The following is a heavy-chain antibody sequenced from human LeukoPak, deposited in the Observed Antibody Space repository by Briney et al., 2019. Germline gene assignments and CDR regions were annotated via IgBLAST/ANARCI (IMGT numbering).Heavy chain of an antibody. D-gene: IGHD1-26*01. CDR1: GFTFINAW. J-gene: IGHJ6*02. Sequence: GGSLRLSCAASGFTFINAWMSWVRQAPGKGLEWVSSISSSSSYIYYADSLKGRFTISRDNAKNSLYLQMNSLRAEDTAVYYCAKARGIRYYYGMDVWGQGTTVTVSS. CDR2: ISSSSSYI. V-gene: IGHV3-21*01. CDR3: AKARGIRYYYGMDV.